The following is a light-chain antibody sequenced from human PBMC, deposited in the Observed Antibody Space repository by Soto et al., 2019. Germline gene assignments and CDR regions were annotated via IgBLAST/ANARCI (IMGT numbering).Light chain of an antibody. CDR2: AAT. CDR3: QQSYSFPSIT. CDR1: QGISTD. Sequence: IQMTQSPSSLAASVGDTVTITCRASQGISTDLNWYQQKTGKAPKLLIFAATSLHSGVPARFSGSGSGTDFTLTISTLQPEDLATYYCQQSYSFPSITFGQGTRLEIK. J-gene: IGKJ5*01. V-gene: IGKV1-39*01.